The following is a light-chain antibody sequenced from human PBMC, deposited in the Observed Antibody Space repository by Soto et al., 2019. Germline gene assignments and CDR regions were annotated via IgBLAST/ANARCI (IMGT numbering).Light chain of an antibody. CDR3: QQYNTWPPRWT. CDR1: QSVSSN. J-gene: IGKJ1*01. V-gene: IGKV3-15*01. CDR2: GAS. Sequence: EIVMTQSPATLSVSPGERATLSCRASQSVSSNLAWYQQKPGQAPRLLIYGASTRATGIPARFSGSGSGTEFTLTISSLQSEDFAVYYCQQYNTWPPRWTFGPGTKVEIK.